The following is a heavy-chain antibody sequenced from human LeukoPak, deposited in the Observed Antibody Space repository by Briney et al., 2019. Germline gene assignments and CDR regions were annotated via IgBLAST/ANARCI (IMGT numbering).Heavy chain of an antibody. CDR1: GFTFSSYA. D-gene: IGHD3-22*01. V-gene: IGHV3-7*01. J-gene: IGHJ4*02. CDR2: IKQDGSEK. Sequence: GGSLRLSCAASGFTFSSYAMSWVRQAPGKGLEWVANIKQDGSEKYYVDSVKGRFTISRDNAKNSLYLQMNSLRAEDTAVYYCAREGKDYYDSSGYYCFDYWGQGTLVAVSS. CDR3: AREGKDYYDSSGYYCFDY.